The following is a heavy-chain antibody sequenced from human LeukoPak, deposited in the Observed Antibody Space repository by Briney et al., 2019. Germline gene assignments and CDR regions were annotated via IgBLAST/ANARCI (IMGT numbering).Heavy chain of an antibody. J-gene: IGHJ5*02. CDR2: INHSGST. CDR1: GGSFSGYY. D-gene: IGHD5-24*01. CDR3: ARLPRDGYNYHWFDP. V-gene: IGHV4-34*01. Sequence: PSETLSLTCAVYGGSFSGYYWSWIRQPPGKGLERIGEINHSGSTNYNPSLRSRVTISVDTSKNQFSLKLSSVTAADTAVYYCARLPRDGYNYHWFDPWGQGTLVTVSS.